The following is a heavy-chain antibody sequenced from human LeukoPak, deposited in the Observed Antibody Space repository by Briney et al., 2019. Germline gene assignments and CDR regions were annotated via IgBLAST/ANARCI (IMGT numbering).Heavy chain of an antibody. CDR2: IYYSGST. J-gene: IGHJ4*02. CDR1: GGSISSSSYY. V-gene: IGHV4-39*01. CDR3: ARGVVPADPALAADY. Sequence: PSEILSLTCTVSGGSISSSSYYWGWIRQPPGKGLEWIGSIYYSGSTYYNPSLKSRVTISVDTSKNQFSLKLSSVTAADTAVYYCARGVVPADPALAADYWGQGTLVTVSS. D-gene: IGHD2-2*01.